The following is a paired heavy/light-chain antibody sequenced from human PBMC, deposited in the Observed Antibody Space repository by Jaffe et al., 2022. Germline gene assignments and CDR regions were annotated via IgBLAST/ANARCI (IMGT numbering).Heavy chain of an antibody. Sequence: EVQLVESGGNLVQPGGSLRLSCAGSGFTFSVYEMNWVRQAPGKGLEWVSYISSSGTTIYYADSVKGRFTISRDNTKNSLYLQMNSLRAEDTAVYYCARGGKNDNVWGSYPGRFDYWGQGTQVTVSS. CDR3: ARGGKNDNVWGSYPGRFDY. CDR1: GFTFSVYE. J-gene: IGHJ4*02. CDR2: ISSSGTTI. D-gene: IGHD3-16*01. V-gene: IGHV3-48*03.
Light chain of an antibody. CDR3: QQYESLPFT. Sequence: DIQMTQSPSSLSASVGDRVTITCQASQDISKYVNWYQQKPGKAPKFLIYDASSLETGVPSRFSGSGSGTDFTFTISSLQPEDIATYYCQQYESLPFTFGPGTKVDIK. V-gene: IGKV1-33*01. CDR1: QDISKY. CDR2: DAS. J-gene: IGKJ3*01.